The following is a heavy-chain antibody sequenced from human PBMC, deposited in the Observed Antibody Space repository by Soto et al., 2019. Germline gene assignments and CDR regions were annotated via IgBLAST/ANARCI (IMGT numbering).Heavy chain of an antibody. V-gene: IGHV3-23*01. CDR3: ANHQAAAGTGVYYGMDV. CDR1: GFTFSSYA. J-gene: IGHJ6*02. CDR2: ISGSGGST. Sequence: EVQLLESGGGLVQPGGSLRLSCAASGFTFSSYAMSWVRQAPGKGLEWVSAISGSGGSTYYADSVKGRFTISRDNSKNTLYLQMNSLRAEDTAVYYRANHQAAAGTGVYYGMDVWGQGTTVTVSS. D-gene: IGHD6-13*01.